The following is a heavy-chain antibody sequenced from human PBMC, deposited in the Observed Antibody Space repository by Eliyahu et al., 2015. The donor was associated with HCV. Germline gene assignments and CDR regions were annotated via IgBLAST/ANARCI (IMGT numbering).Heavy chain of an antibody. CDR1: GFPFXXYS. CDR3: ARAGRGYSYGGWFDP. CDR2: ISSSSSYI. Sequence: EVQLVESGGGLVXPGGSXRLSCXXSGFPFXXYSMNWVRQAPGKGLEWVSSISSSSSYIYYADSVKGRFTISRDNAKNSLYLQMNSLRAEDTAVYYCARAGRGYSYGGWFDPWGQGTLVTVSS. J-gene: IGHJ5*02. D-gene: IGHD5-18*01. V-gene: IGHV3-21*01.